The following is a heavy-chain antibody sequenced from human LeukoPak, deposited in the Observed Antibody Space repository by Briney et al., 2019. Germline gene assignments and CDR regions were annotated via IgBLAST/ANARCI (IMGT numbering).Heavy chain of an antibody. CDR1: GFIFDNYG. D-gene: IGHD2-2*01. V-gene: IGHV3-30*02. CDR2: IRSDGSIK. CDR3: AKDVPVAYFDY. J-gene: IGHJ4*02. Sequence: GGSLRLSCAASGFIFDNYGMHWVRQAPGKGLEWVAFIRSDGSIKYYADSVKGRFTISRDNSKNTLYLQVNSLSAEDTAVYFCAKDVPVAYFDYWGQGTLVAVSS.